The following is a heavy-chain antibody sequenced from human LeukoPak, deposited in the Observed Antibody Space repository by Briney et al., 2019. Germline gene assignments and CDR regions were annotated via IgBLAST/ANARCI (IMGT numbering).Heavy chain of an antibody. J-gene: IGHJ1*01. V-gene: IGHV3-11*04. Sequence: GGSLRLSCAASGFTFSDYYMSWIRQAPGKGLEWVSYISSSGSTIYYADSVKGRFTISRDNAKNSLNLQMNSLRAEDTAVYYCARDWKYCSSTSCYAPRGYFQHWGQGTLVTVSS. CDR2: ISSSGSTI. CDR3: ARDWKYCSSTSCYAPRGYFQH. CDR1: GFTFSDYY. D-gene: IGHD2-2*01.